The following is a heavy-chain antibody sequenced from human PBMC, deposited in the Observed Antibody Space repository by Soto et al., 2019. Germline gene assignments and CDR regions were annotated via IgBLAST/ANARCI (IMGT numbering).Heavy chain of an antibody. CDR2: IYHSGST. CDR1: GGSISSSNW. CDR3: ARVGGELLLDY. D-gene: IGHD1-26*01. Sequence: SETLSPTCAVSGGSISSSNWWSWVRQPPGKGLEWIGEIYHSGSTNYNPSLKSRVTISVDKSKNQFSLKLSSVAAADTAVYYCARVGGELLLDYWGQGTLVTVSS. V-gene: IGHV4-4*02. J-gene: IGHJ4*02.